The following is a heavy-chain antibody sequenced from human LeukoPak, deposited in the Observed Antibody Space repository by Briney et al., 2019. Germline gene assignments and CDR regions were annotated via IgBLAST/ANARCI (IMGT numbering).Heavy chain of an antibody. CDR2: IYSGGST. V-gene: IGHV3-66*01. CDR3: ARDRPSDYYYGMDV. CDR1: GFTVSSNY. J-gene: IGHJ6*02. Sequence: PGGSLRLSCAASGFTVSSNYMGWVRQAPGKGLEWVSVIYSGGSTYYADSVKGRSTISRDNSKNTLYLQMNSLRAEDTAVYYCARDRPSDYYYGMDVWGQGTTVTVSS.